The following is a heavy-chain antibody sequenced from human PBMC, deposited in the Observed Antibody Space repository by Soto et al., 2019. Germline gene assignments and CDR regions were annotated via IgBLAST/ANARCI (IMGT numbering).Heavy chain of an antibody. D-gene: IGHD6-13*01. Sequence: EVQLLESGGGLVQPGGSLRLSCAASGFTFSNYAVTWVRQAPGKGLEWVSTISGSGGSTYYADSVKGRFTISRDNSKNTLYLQMNSLRAEDTCVYYCAKEQGSSWYEIDYWGQGTLVTVSS. CDR2: ISGSGGST. CDR1: GFTFSNYA. V-gene: IGHV3-23*01. J-gene: IGHJ4*02. CDR3: AKEQGSSWYEIDY.